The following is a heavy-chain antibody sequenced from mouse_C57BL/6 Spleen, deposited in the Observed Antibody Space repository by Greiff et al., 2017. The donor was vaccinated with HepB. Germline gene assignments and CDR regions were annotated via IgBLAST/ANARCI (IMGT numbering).Heavy chain of an antibody. D-gene: IGHD1-1*01. CDR1: GFTFSDYG. CDR2: ISSGSSTI. Sequence: EVQVVESGGGLVKPGGSLKLSCAASGFTFSDYGMHWVRQAPEKGLEWVAYISSGSSTIYYADTVKGRFTISRDNAKNTLFLQMTSLRSEDTAMYYCARPNYYGDYYAMDYWGQGTSVTVSS. CDR3: ARPNYYGDYYAMDY. V-gene: IGHV5-17*01. J-gene: IGHJ4*01.